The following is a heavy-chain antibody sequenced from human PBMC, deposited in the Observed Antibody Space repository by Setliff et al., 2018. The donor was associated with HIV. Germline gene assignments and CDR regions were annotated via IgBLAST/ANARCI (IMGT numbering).Heavy chain of an antibody. CDR2: IYYSGTT. Sequence: SETLSLTCTVSGDSVSSASSYWSWIRQPPGKGLEWIGYIYYSGTTKYNPSLKSRVTISVDTSKNQCSLKLSSVTAADTAVYYCASEAWTSYRSSSGYYYYYMDVWGKGTTVTVSS. J-gene: IGHJ6*03. CDR1: GDSVSSASSY. D-gene: IGHD6-6*01. V-gene: IGHV4-61*01. CDR3: ASEAWTSYRSSSGYYYYYMDV.